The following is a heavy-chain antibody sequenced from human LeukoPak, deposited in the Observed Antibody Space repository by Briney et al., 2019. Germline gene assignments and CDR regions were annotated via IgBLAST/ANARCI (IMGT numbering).Heavy chain of an antibody. D-gene: IGHD3-9*01. CDR1: GGSISSYY. CDR3: ARVSRGYDIFYIDY. J-gene: IGHJ4*02. Sequence: PSETLSLTCTVSGGSISSYYWSWIRQPPGKGLEWIGYIYYSGSTNYNPSLKSRVTISVDTSKNQFSLKLSSVTAADTAVYYYARVSRGYDIFYIDYWGQGTLVTVSS. CDR2: IYYSGST. V-gene: IGHV4-59*01.